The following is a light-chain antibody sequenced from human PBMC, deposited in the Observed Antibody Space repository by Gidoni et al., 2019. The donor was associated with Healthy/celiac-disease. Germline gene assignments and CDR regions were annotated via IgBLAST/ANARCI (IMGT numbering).Light chain of an antibody. V-gene: IGKV3-20*01. Sequence: VLPQSPGTLSLSPGARATLSCRASQSVSSSYLAWYQQKPGQAPRLLIYGASSRATGIPDRFSGSGSGTDFTLTISRLEPEDFAVYYCQQYGSSPYTFGQGTKLEIK. CDR1: QSVSSSY. CDR3: QQYGSSPYT. J-gene: IGKJ2*01. CDR2: GAS.